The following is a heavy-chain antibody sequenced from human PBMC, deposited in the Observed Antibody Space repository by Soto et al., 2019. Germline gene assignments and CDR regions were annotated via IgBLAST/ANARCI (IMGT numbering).Heavy chain of an antibody. Sequence: QVQLVESGGGVVQPGRSLTLSCLVSGFSFSSHGMHWIRQAPGKGLEWLAVISYDGGNKNYADSGKDRFTISRDNSKNRVFLQINSLRPEDTAVYFCARDPAGGDYWASFQYWGQGTLVIVSS. CDR2: ISYDGGNK. D-gene: IGHD3-16*01. J-gene: IGHJ4*02. CDR1: GFSFSSHG. V-gene: IGHV3-30*03. CDR3: ARDPAGGDYWASFQY.